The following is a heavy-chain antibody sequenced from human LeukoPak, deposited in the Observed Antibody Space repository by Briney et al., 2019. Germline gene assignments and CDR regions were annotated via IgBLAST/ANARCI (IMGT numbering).Heavy chain of an antibody. CDR2: IYTSGST. V-gene: IGHV4-4*07. CDR3: ARTIYYDSSGYYGAKTNYFDY. D-gene: IGHD3-22*01. J-gene: IGHJ4*02. CDR1: GGSISSYY. Sequence: ASETLSLTCTVSGGSISSYYWSWIRQPAGKGLEWIGRIYTSGSTNYNPSLKSRVTISVDTSKNQFSLKLSSVTAADTAVYYCARTIYYDSSGYYGAKTNYFDYWGQGTLVTVSS.